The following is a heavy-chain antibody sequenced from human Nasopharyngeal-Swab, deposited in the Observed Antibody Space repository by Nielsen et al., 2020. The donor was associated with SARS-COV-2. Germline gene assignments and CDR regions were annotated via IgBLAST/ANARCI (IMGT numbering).Heavy chain of an antibody. CDR3: ARGFGGSYWGYDY. Sequence: VRQAPGKGLEWVSVLYSGGTTYYADSVKGRFTISRDNSKNTLYLQMNSLRAEDTAVYYCARGFGGSYWGYDYWGQGTLVTVSS. CDR2: LYSGGTT. D-gene: IGHD1-26*01. V-gene: IGHV3-66*02. J-gene: IGHJ4*02.